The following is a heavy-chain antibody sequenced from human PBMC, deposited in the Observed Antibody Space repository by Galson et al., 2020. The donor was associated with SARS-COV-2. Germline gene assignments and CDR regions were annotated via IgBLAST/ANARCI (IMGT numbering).Heavy chain of an antibody. J-gene: IGHJ5*02. D-gene: IGHD6-19*01. CDR3: ASQGGWYEDWFDP. V-gene: IGHV3-48*04. CDR2: ISSSSSTI. CDR1: GFTFSSYS. Sequence: SLKISCASSGFTFSSYSMNWVRQAPGKGLEWVSYISSSSSTIYYADSVKGRFTISRDNAKNSLYLQMNSLRAEDTAVYYCASQGGWYEDWFDPWGQGTLVTVSS.